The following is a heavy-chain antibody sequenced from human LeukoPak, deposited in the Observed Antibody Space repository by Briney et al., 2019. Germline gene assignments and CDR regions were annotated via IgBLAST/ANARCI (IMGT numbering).Heavy chain of an antibody. CDR1: GYYFGIFG. CDR3: ARVGVVVPSAWFDP. V-gene: IGHV1-18*01. J-gene: IGHJ5*02. CDR2: ISANNGNT. D-gene: IGHD2-2*01. Sequence: RASVKVSCKASGYYFGIFGMSWVRQAPGQGLEWMGWISANNGNTKYAQKLQGRVTMTTDTSTSTAYMELRSLRSDDTAVYYCARVGVVVPSAWFDPWGQGTLVTVSS.